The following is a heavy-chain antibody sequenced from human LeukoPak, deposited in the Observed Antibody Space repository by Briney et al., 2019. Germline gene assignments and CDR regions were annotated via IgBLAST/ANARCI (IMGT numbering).Heavy chain of an antibody. Sequence: PSETLSLTCTVSGGSISSSSYYWGWIRQPPGKGLEWIGSIYYSGSTYYNPSLKSRVTISVDTSKNQFSLKLSSVTAADTAVYHCASRALGPYYYDSSDYYSYFFDYWSQGTLVTVPS. CDR1: GGSISSSSYY. CDR2: IYYSGST. D-gene: IGHD3-22*01. J-gene: IGHJ4*02. CDR3: ASRALGPYYYDSSDYYSYFFDY. V-gene: IGHV4-39*01.